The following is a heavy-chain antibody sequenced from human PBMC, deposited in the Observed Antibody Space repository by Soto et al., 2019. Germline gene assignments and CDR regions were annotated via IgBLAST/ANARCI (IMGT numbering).Heavy chain of an antibody. D-gene: IGHD5-18*01. CDR1: GFSLSTRGVG. Sequence: QITLKESGPTLVKPTQTLTLTCTFSGFSLSTRGVGVGWIRQPPGKALEWLALLYSDDDGGYSPSLKRRLTITKETSKIQVVLTVTNMDPVDTATYYCAHRPRGYSYYFDYWGQGTLVTVSS. CDR3: AHRPRGYSYYFDY. J-gene: IGHJ4*02. V-gene: IGHV2-5*02. CDR2: LYSDDDG.